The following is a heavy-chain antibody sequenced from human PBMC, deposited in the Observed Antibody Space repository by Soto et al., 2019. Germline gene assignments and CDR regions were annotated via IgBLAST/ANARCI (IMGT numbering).Heavy chain of an antibody. Sequence: SETLSLTCTVSNGSISSPIYYCGWIRHPPGKGLEWIGSIHQTGSTYYNPSLQGRVTISVDTSKNQFSLKLSSVTAADTAMYFCAGRSSLASVQLFFREISNYNWFDPWGQGILVTVSS. J-gene: IGHJ5*02. CDR2: IHQTGST. CDR3: AGRSSLASVQLFFREISNYNWFDP. CDR1: NGSISSPIYY. D-gene: IGHD1-1*01. V-gene: IGHV4-39*01.